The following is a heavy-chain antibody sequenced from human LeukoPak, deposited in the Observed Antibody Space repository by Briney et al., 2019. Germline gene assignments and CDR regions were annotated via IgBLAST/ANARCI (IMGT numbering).Heavy chain of an antibody. CDR1: GGSFSGYY. CDR3: ARIPPLGAAAAPGYYYYYGMDV. D-gene: IGHD6-13*01. CDR2: MNHSGST. V-gene: IGHV4-34*01. Sequence: PSETLSLTCAVYGGSFSGYYWSWIRQPPGKGLEWSGEMNHSGSTNYNPSLKSRVTISVDPSKNQFSLKLSSVPAAATAVYYCARIPPLGAAAAPGYYYYYGMDVWGQGTTVTVSS. J-gene: IGHJ6*02.